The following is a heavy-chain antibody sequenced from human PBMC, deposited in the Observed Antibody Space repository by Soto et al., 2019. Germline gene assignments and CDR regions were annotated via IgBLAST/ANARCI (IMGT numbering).Heavy chain of an antibody. D-gene: IGHD6-6*01. CDR3: ATGGSMAARSNYFDY. V-gene: IGHV3-23*01. J-gene: IGHJ4*02. CDR1: GFTFSSYA. CDR2: VSGSGGST. Sequence: EVQLLESGGGLVQPGGSLRLSCAASGFTFSSYAMSWVRQAPGKGLEWVSAVSGSGGSTYYADSVKGRFTISRDNSKNTLYLQMNSLRAEDTAVYYCATGGSMAARSNYFDYWGQGTLVTVSS.